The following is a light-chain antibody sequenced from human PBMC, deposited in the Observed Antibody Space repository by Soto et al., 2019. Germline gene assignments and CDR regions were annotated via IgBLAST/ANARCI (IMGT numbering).Light chain of an antibody. J-gene: IGLJ1*01. Sequence: QSVLTQPASVSGSPGQSITISCTGTSSDVGSYNLVSWYQQHPGKAPKLMIYEVSNRPSGVSNRFSGSKSGNTASLTISGLQAEDEADYYCSSYTSSSIPYVFGTGTKVTVL. CDR2: EVS. CDR3: SSYTSSSIPYV. CDR1: SSDVGSYNL. V-gene: IGLV2-14*02.